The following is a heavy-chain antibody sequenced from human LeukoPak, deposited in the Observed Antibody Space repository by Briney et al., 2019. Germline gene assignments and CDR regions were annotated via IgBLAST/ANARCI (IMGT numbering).Heavy chain of an antibody. J-gene: IGHJ4*02. CDR1: GGSISGYY. D-gene: IGHD5-18*01. CDR3: ARMDDAAMVGKFYFDY. Sequence: SETLSLTCTVSGGSISGYYWNWIRQPPGKGLESIGYISYSGTTNYNPSLKSRVSISVDTSKNQFSLKLTSVTAADTAVYYCARMDDAAMVGKFYFDYWGQGALVTVSS. V-gene: IGHV4-59*01. CDR2: ISYSGTT.